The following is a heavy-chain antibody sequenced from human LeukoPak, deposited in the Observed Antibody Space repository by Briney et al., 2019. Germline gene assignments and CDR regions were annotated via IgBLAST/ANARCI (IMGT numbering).Heavy chain of an antibody. CDR1: GFTFSSYA. CDR3: AKDPPGTTYYYGMDV. D-gene: IGHD1-7*01. J-gene: IGHJ6*02. CDR2: ISGSGGST. V-gene: IGHV3-23*01. Sequence: GGSLRLSCAASGFTFSSYAMSWVRRAPGKGLEWVSAISGSGGSTYYADSVKGRFTISRDNSKNTLYLQMNSLRAEDTAVYYCAKDPPGTTYYYGMDVWGQGTTVTVSS.